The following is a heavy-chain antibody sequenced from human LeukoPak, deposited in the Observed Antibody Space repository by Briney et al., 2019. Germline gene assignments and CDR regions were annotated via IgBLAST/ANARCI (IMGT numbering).Heavy chain of an antibody. V-gene: IGHV1-2*06. CDR1: GYTFTGYY. D-gene: IGHD1-26*01. CDR3: ARDSRLVGAKETFDY. J-gene: IGHJ4*02. Sequence: ASVKVSCKASGYTFTGYYMHWVRQAPRQGLEWMGRINPNSGGTNYAQKFQGRVTMTRDTSISTAYMELSRLRSDDTAVYYCARDSRLVGAKETFDYWGQGTLVTVSS. CDR2: INPNSGGT.